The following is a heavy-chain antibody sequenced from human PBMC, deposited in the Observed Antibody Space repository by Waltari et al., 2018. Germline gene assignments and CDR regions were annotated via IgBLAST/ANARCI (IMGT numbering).Heavy chain of an antibody. J-gene: IGHJ4*02. CDR2: IYHSGGT. D-gene: IGHD3-22*01. CDR3: AGTYYYDSSGYYSTYYFDY. Sequence: QVQLQESGPGLVKPSETLSLTCAVSGYSISSGYYWGWIRQPPGKGLEWIGSIYHSGGTYCNPPLKSRVTISVDTSKNQVSLKLSSVTAADTAVYYCAGTYYYDSSGYYSTYYFDYWGQGTLVTVSS. CDR1: GYSISSGYY. V-gene: IGHV4-38-2*01.